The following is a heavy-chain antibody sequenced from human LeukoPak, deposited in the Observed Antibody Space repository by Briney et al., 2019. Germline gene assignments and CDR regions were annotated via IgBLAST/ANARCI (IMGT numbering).Heavy chain of an antibody. V-gene: IGHV4-59*08. D-gene: IGHD6-13*01. J-gene: IGHJ4*02. Sequence: SETLSLTCTVSGGSISSYYWSWIRQPPGKGLEWIGYIYYSGSTNYNPSLKGRVTISVDTSKNQFSLKLSSVTAADTAVYYCASTLIAAAGTLDYWGQGTLVTVSS. CDR2: IYYSGST. CDR3: ASTLIAAAGTLDY. CDR1: GGSISSYY.